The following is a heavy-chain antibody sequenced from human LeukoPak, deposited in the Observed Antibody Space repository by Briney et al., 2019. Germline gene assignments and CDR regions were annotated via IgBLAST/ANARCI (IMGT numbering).Heavy chain of an antibody. V-gene: IGHV3-20*04. D-gene: IGHD1-26*01. CDR1: GFIFDDYG. CDR3: AKAWTGSGGLYYFDY. J-gene: IGHJ4*02. CDR2: INWNGGST. Sequence: GESLRLSCAASGFIFDDYGMSWVRQAPGKGLERVSGINWNGGSTGYADSVKGRFTISRDNAKNSLYLQMNSLRAEDTAVYYCAKAWTGSGGLYYFDYWGQGTLVTVSS.